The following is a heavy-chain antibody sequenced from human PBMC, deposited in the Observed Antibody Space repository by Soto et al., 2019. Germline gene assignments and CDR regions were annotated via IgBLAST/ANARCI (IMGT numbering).Heavy chain of an antibody. V-gene: IGHV1-18*01. CDR2: INPYNGNT. Sequence: QVQLVQSGVEVKKPGASVKVSCKASGYTFTNYGITWVRQAPGQGLEWMGWINPYNGNTNYAQKIQGRVTITSDTSTSTAYMEVRSLRSDDTAVYYCARVSDYLGWWGLGTLVTVSS. CDR1: GYTFTNYG. CDR3: ARVSDYLGW. J-gene: IGHJ4*02. D-gene: IGHD3-9*01.